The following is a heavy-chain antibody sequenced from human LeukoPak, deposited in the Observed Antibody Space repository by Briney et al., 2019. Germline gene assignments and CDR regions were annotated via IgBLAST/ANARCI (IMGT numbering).Heavy chain of an antibody. CDR3: ASVIRYYFDY. Sequence: PSETLSLTCTVSGGSISSSSYYWGWIRQPPGKGLEWIGSIYYSGSTYYNPSLKSRVTISVDTSKNQFSLKLSSVTAADTAVYYCASVIRYYFDYWGQGTLVTVSS. V-gene: IGHV4-39*01. D-gene: IGHD2-21*01. J-gene: IGHJ4*02. CDR2: IYYSGST. CDR1: GGSISSSSYY.